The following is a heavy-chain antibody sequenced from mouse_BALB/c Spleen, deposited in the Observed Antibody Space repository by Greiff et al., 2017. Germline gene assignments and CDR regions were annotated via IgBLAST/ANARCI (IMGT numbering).Heavy chain of an antibody. CDR3: AREGGNYGYFDY. CDR2: IDPETGGT. Sequence: VQLHQSGAELVRPGASVTLSCKASGYTFTDYEMHWVKQTPVHGLEWIGAIDPETGGTAYNQKFKGKATLTADKSSSTAYMELRSLTSEDSAVYYCAREGGNYGYFDYWGQGTTLTVSS. CDR1: GYTFTDYE. J-gene: IGHJ2*01. V-gene: IGHV1-15*01. D-gene: IGHD2-1*01.